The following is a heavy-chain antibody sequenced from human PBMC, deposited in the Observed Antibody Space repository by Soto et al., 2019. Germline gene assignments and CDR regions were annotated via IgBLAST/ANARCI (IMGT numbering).Heavy chain of an antibody. Sequence: PGGSLRLSCAASGFTFSSYAMGWVRQAPGKGMEWVAAISGSGGSTYYADSVKGRFTISRDNSKDKLYQQMNSLRAEDAAVYYCAKDLVGSNADYFDYWGQGTLVTVSS. J-gene: IGHJ4*02. CDR3: AKDLVGSNADYFDY. CDR2: ISGSGGST. CDR1: GFTFSSYA. V-gene: IGHV3-23*01. D-gene: IGHD2-15*01.